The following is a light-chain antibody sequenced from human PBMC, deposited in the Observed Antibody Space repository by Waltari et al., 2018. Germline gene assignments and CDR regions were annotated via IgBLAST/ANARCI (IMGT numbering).Light chain of an antibody. J-gene: IGKJ5*01. CDR3: QQYDNLIT. V-gene: IGKV3D-15*01. CDR2: DAS. Sequence: EIVVTQSPAALSLSPGARVTISCRASQSVRTNFAWYQQTPGQAPRLLIFDASTRATGIPARFSGSGSGTEFTLTINTLQSEDCGSYYCQQYDNLITFGQGTRLEIK. CDR1: QSVRTN.